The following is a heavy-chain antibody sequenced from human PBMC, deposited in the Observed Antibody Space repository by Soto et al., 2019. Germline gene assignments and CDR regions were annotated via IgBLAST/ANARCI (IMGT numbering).Heavy chain of an antibody. CDR1: GVSLRGDW. J-gene: IGHJ3*02. CDR3: GIARGGGAFDM. D-gene: IGHD3-16*01. V-gene: IGHV3-7*01. CDR2: IKEDGSVK. Sequence: PXGSLRLSCAAIGVSLRGDWMTWIRQIPGKGLECVAKIKEDGSVKNYVDSVKGRFSISSDYDKNTLYLQMNSLRAEDTAVYYCGIARGGGAFDMWGQGTTVTVSS.